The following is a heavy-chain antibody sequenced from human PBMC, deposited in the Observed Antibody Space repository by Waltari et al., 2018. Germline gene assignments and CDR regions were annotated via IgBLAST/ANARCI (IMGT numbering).Heavy chain of an antibody. CDR1: GGTFSSYA. V-gene: IGHV1-69*08. Sequence: QVQLVQSGAEVKKPGSSVKVSCKASGGTFSSYAISGVRQAPGQGLEWMGRIIPIFGTANYAHKFQGRVTITADKSTSTAYMELSSLRSEDTAVYYCARDDPQSGDHYYYGMDVWGQGTTVTVSS. CDR3: ARDDPQSGDHYYYGMDV. D-gene: IGHD2-21*02. J-gene: IGHJ6*02. CDR2: IIPIFGTA.